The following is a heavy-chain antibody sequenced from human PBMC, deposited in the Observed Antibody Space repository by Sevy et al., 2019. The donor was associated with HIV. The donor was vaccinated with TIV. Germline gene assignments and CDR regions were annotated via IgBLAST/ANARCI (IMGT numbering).Heavy chain of an antibody. CDR2: ISGSGGST. CDR3: AKDVRTHLRLSVVPAAPSDY. J-gene: IGHJ4*02. D-gene: IGHD2-2*01. V-gene: IGHV3-23*01. CDR1: GFTFSSYA. Sequence: GGSLRLSCAASGFTFSSYAMSWVRQAPGKGLEWVSAISGSGGSTYYADSVKGRFTISRDNSKNTLYLQMNSLRAEDTAVYYCAKDVRTHLRLSVVPAAPSDYWGQGTLVTVSS.